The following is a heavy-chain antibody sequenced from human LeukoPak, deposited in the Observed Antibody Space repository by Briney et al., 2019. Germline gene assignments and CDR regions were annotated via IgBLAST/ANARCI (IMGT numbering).Heavy chain of an antibody. Sequence: PSETLPLTCTVSGGSISSYYWSWIRQPAGKGLEWIGRIYTSGSTNYNPSLKSRVTMSVDTSKNQFSPKLSSVAAADTAVYYCARHQILVTSQLLGMDVWGQGTTVTVSS. CDR3: ARHQILVTSQLLGMDV. CDR1: GGSISSYY. V-gene: IGHV4-4*07. D-gene: IGHD4-23*01. CDR2: IYTSGST. J-gene: IGHJ6*02.